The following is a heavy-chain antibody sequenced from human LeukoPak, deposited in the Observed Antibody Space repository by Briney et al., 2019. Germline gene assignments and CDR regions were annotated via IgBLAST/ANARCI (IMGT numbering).Heavy chain of an antibody. Sequence: SETLSLTCTVSGGSISYYYWTWIRQPAGKGLEWIGRIDASGNTKYTPSLRSRVTLSIDTSGQQFSLKLSSVTAADTAVYFCARVGCSGGVCYFDYWGRGTLVTVSS. CDR2: IDASGNT. V-gene: IGHV4-4*07. CDR3: ARVGCSGGVCYFDY. D-gene: IGHD2-15*01. CDR1: GGSISYYY. J-gene: IGHJ4*02.